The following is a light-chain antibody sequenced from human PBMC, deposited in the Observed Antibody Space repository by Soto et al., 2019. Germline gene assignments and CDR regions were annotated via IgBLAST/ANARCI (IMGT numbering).Light chain of an antibody. CDR2: EVS. Sequence: QPVLTQPPSASGSPGQSVTSSCTATSSDVGGYNYGSWYQQHPGKAPKRMIYEVSKRTSGVPDRFSGSKSGNTASLTVSGLQAEDEADYYCTAYAGSKNFVVFGGGTKRTVL. J-gene: IGLJ2*01. CDR1: SSDVGGYNY. V-gene: IGLV2-8*01. CDR3: TAYAGSKNFVV.